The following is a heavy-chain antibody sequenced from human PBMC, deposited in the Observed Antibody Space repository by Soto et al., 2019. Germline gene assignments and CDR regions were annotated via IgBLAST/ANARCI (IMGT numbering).Heavy chain of an antibody. CDR3: ARGLNGYLHYFDY. J-gene: IGHJ4*02. Sequence: ASVKPSCKACGDRFTSYAMHWVRQAPGQRLEWMGWINAGNGNTKYSQKFQGRVTITRDTSASTAYMELSSLRSEDTAVYYCARGLNGYLHYFDYWGQGTPVTVSS. V-gene: IGHV1-3*01. D-gene: IGHD5-18*01. CDR1: GDRFTSYA. CDR2: INAGNGNT.